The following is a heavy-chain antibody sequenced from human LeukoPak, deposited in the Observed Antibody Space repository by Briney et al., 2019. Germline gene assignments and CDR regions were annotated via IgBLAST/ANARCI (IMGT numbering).Heavy chain of an antibody. D-gene: IGHD1-1*01. V-gene: IGHV3-23*01. CDR2: ISGSGGST. CDR3: AKWRTGTLFCFDY. CDR1: GFTFSSYA. Sequence: EGSLRLSCAASGFTFSSYAMSWVRQAPGKGLEWVSAISGSGGSTYYADYVKGRFTISRDNSKNTLYLQMNSLRAEDTAVYYCAKWRTGTLFCFDYWGQGTLVTVSS. J-gene: IGHJ4*02.